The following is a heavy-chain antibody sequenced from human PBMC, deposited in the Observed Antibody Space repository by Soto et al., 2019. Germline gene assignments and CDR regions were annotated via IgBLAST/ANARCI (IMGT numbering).Heavy chain of an antibody. CDR2: IYYSGNT. J-gene: IGHJ5*02. CDR3: ARDPDTSGYRPYPP. Sequence: PSETLSLTCSVSGGSISSYYWSWIRQPPGKGLEWIGYIYYSGNTNYNPSLKSRVTISVDTSKNQFALTLSSVTAADTAVYYCARDPDTSGYRPYPPCGHATLVTVSS. V-gene: IGHV4-59*01. CDR1: GGSISSYY. D-gene: IGHD3-22*01.